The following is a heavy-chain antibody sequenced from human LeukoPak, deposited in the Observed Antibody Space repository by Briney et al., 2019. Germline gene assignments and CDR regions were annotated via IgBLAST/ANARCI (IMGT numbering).Heavy chain of an antibody. J-gene: IGHJ4*02. CDR1: GDSISSYY. CDR2: IYNSGST. V-gene: IGHV4-59*12. D-gene: IGHD2-15*01. CDR3: ARASQLFYFDY. Sequence: SETLSLTCTVSGDSISSYYWSWIRQPPGKGLEWIAYIYNSGSTDYNPSLKSRVTISVDTSKKQFPLKLSAVTAADTAVYYCARASQLFYFDYWGQGTLVTVSS.